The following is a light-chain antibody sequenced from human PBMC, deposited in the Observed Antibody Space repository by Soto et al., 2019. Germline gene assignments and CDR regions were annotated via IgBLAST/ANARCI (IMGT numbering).Light chain of an antibody. J-gene: IGKJ1*01. Sequence: DIHVTQSPSSLSASMGDRVTLTCRTSQHVATYLNWYQQKSGRAPTLLIYSSSGLQPGVSPRFSGSGSGTDFTLTISSLQSEDFATYFCQQTYSVPPTFGQGTTVDFK. CDR2: SSS. CDR3: QQTYSVPPT. CDR1: QHVATY. V-gene: IGKV1-39*01.